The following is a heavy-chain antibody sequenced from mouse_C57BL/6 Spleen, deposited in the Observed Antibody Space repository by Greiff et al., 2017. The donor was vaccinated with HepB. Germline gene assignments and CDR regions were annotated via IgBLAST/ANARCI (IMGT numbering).Heavy chain of an antibody. Sequence: VHVKQSGTVLARPGASVKMSCKTSGYTFTSYWMHWVKQRPGQGLEWIGAIYPGNSDTSYNQKFKGKAKLTAVTSASTAYMELSSLTNEDSAVYYCTRSNDGYSDYYAMDYWGQGTSVTVSS. V-gene: IGHV1-5*01. CDR3: TRSNDGYSDYYAMDY. CDR2: IYPGNSDT. D-gene: IGHD2-3*01. CDR1: GYTFTSYW. J-gene: IGHJ4*01.